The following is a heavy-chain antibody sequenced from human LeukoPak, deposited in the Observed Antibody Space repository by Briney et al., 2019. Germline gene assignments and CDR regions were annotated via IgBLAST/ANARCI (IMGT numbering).Heavy chain of an antibody. J-gene: IGHJ3*02. Sequence: SETLSLTCTVSGGSISSYYWSWIRQPAGKRLEWLGRIYTSGSTNYNPSLKSRVTTSVDTSKNQFSLKLSSVTAADTAVYYCASGDCTTTSCYDDGFDIWGQGTMVTVSS. V-gene: IGHV4-4*07. CDR3: ASGDCTTTSCYDDGFDI. D-gene: IGHD2-2*01. CDR2: IYTSGST. CDR1: GGSISSYY.